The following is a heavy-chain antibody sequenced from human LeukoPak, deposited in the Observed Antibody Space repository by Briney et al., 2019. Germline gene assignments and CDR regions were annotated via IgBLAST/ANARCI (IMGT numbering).Heavy chain of an antibody. Sequence: PGGSLRLSCAASGFTFSNYGMHWVRQAPGKGLEWVAVISYNRSYKYYADSVKGRFTISRDNSKTTLYLQMNSLRAEDTAVYYCAKGTPFDSWGQGTLVTVSS. CDR2: ISYNRSYK. D-gene: IGHD4-23*01. CDR3: AKGTPFDS. CDR1: GFTFSNYG. J-gene: IGHJ4*02. V-gene: IGHV3-30*18.